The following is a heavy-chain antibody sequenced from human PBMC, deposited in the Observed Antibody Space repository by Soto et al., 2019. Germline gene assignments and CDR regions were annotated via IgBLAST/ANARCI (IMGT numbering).Heavy chain of an antibody. D-gene: IGHD5-12*01. V-gene: IGHV1-58*02. CDR3: AAQLGRGSIGYVDY. CDR1: DVRFLSGS. CDR2: IVIGSGNT. Sequence: SAKFLSKAVDVRFLSGSMWCLLRDPAEKRQGRIWIVIGSGNTNYTQKFKERVTITGDMSKSTAYMELSSLTSEDTAVYYCAAQLGRGSIGYVDYWGQGTMVTVSS. J-gene: IGHJ4*01.